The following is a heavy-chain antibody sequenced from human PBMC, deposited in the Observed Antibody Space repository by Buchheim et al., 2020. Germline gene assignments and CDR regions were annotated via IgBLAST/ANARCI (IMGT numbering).Heavy chain of an antibody. CDR3: AREGWDIVVVPAAKYYGMDV. CDR1: GYTFTGYY. V-gene: IGHV1-46*01. J-gene: IGHJ6*02. D-gene: IGHD2-2*01. CDR2: INPSGGST. Sequence: QVQLVQSGAEVKKPGASVKVSCKASGYTFTGYYMHWVRQAPGQGLEGLGIINPSGGSTSYAQKFQGRVTMTRDTSTSTVYMGLSSLRSEDTSVYYCAREGWDIVVVPAAKYYGMDVWGQGTT.